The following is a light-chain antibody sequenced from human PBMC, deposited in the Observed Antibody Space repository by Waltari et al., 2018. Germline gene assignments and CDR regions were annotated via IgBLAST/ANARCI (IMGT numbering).Light chain of an antibody. J-gene: IGKJ1*01. CDR1: QSVGIN. V-gene: IGKV3-15*01. Sequence: EIVMTQSPDTLSVSPGERATLSCRASQSVGINLAWYQQKPGQAPRLLIYGAYTRATDIPARFSGSGSVTEFTLTITSMQSEDFAVYYCQQYNNWPPSWTFGQGTKVEIK. CDR3: QQYNNWPPSWT. CDR2: GAY.